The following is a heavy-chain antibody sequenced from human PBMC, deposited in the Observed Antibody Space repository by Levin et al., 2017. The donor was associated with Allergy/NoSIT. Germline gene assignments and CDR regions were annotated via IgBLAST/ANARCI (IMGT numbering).Heavy chain of an antibody. D-gene: IGHD2-2*01. V-gene: IGHV3-23*01. CDR3: AKDTPALSAGPYFDC. Sequence: GESLKISCAASGFTFTTYAMTWVRQAPGKGLEWVSGISESGGSTYYADSVKGRFTISRDNSKNTLYLQMNSLRAEDTAIYYCAKDTPALSAGPYFDCWGQGTLVTVAS. CDR2: ISESGGST. J-gene: IGHJ4*02. CDR1: GFTFTTYA.